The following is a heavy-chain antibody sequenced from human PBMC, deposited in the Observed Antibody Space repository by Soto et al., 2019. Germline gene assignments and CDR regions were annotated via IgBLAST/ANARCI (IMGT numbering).Heavy chain of an antibody. CDR1: VGSITNENYH. V-gene: IGHV4-30-4*01. Sequence: SQTLSLTCIGSVGSITNENYHCGWLRQPQGKGLEWIGSVYYSGSSHYNPSLKSRLIISMDTSKNQFSLRLSPVTAADTAVYYCAATSWFNNSGSPAGGQGAL. D-gene: IGHD3-10*01. CDR3: AATSWFNNSGSPA. CDR2: VYYSGSS. J-gene: IGHJ4*02.